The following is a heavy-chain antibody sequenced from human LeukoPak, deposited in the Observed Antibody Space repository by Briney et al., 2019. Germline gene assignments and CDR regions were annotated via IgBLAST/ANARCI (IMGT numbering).Heavy chain of an antibody. Sequence: ASVKVSCKASGYTFTSYDINWVRQATGQGLEWMGWMNPNSGNTGYAQKFQGRVTITRNTSISTAYMELSSLRSEDTAVYYCARDLGGENYDSSGYPYFDYWGQGTLVTVSS. D-gene: IGHD3-22*01. CDR3: ARDLGGENYDSSGYPYFDY. J-gene: IGHJ4*02. V-gene: IGHV1-8*03. CDR1: GYTFTSYD. CDR2: MNPNSGNT.